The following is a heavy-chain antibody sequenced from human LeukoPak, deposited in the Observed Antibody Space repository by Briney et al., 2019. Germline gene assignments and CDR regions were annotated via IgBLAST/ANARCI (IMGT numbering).Heavy chain of an antibody. CDR1: GGSISSSSYY. CDR3: ARRYGGNLRAFDI. D-gene: IGHD4-23*01. CDR2: IYYSGST. Sequence: SETLSPTCTISGGSISSSSYYWGWIRQPPGKGLEWIGSIYYSGSTYYNPSLKSRVTISVDTSKNQFSLKLSSVTAADTAVYYCARRYGGNLRAFDIWGQGTMVTVSS. J-gene: IGHJ3*02. V-gene: IGHV4-39*01.